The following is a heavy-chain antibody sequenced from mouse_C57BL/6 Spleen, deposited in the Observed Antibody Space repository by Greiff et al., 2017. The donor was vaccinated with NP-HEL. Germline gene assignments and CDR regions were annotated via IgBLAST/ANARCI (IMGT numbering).Heavy chain of an antibody. CDR3: ARQGSNYGFAY. Sequence: DVQLVESGGGLVKPGGSLKLSCAASGFTFSSYTMSWVRQTPEKRLEWVATISGGGGNTYYPDSVKGRFTIFRDNAKNTLYLQMSSLRSEDTALYYCARQGSNYGFAYWGQGTLVTVSA. CDR1: GFTFSSYT. J-gene: IGHJ3*01. D-gene: IGHD2-5*01. CDR2: ISGGGGNT. V-gene: IGHV5-9*01.